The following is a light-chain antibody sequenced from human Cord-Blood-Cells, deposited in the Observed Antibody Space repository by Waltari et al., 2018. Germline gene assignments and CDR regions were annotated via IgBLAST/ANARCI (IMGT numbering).Light chain of an antibody. CDR2: DVS. CDR1: SSDVGGYNY. CDR3: SSYTSSSTV. V-gene: IGLV2-14*01. J-gene: IGLJ2*01. Sequence: QSALTQPASVSGSPGQSITISCTGTSSDVGGYNYVSWYQQHPGKAPKLMIYDVSNRPSGVSNLVSGSKSGNTAALTISGLQSEDEADYYCSSYTSSSTVFGGGTKLTVL.